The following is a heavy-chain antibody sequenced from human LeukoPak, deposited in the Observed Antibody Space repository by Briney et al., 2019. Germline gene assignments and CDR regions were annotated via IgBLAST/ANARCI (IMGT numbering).Heavy chain of an antibody. J-gene: IGHJ4*02. CDR3: ARAPRYSSGWLYYFDY. V-gene: IGHV4-39*07. CDR1: GGSISSSSYY. D-gene: IGHD6-19*01. Sequence: SETLSLTCTVSGGSISSSSYYWSWIRQPPGKGLEWIGEINHSGSTYYNPSLKSRVTISVDTSKNQFSLKLSSVTAADTAVYYCARAPRYSSGWLYYFDYWGQGTLVTVSS. CDR2: INHSGST.